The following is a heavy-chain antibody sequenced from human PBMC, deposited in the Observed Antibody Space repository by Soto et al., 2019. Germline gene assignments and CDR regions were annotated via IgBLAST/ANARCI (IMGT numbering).Heavy chain of an antibody. D-gene: IGHD2-21*02. CDR1: GFSLNTGGLG. V-gene: IGHV2-5*02. CDR2: IYWDDDK. Sequence: QITLKESGPTLVKSTQTLTLTCSVSGFSLNTGGLGVGWIRQPPGKALEWLALIYWDDDKRYSPSLRNRLSISKDTSNNPVVFTMTNMDPVDTATYYCIHSRCGGDCLRSYSSHYYYGLDVWGQGTTVTVSS. CDR3: IHSRCGGDCLRSYSSHYYYGLDV. J-gene: IGHJ6*02.